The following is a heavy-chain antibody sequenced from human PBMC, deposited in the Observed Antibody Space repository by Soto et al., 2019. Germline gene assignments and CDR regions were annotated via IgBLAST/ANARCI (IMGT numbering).Heavy chain of an antibody. CDR2: IYYSGST. J-gene: IGHJ4*02. D-gene: IGHD3-10*01. V-gene: IGHV4-61*01. CDR3: ARGFHYYGSGSYYNHFDY. Sequence: SETLSLTCTVSGGSVSSGSYYWSWIRQPPGKGLEWIGYIYYSGSTNYNPSLKSRVTISVDTSKNQFSLKLSSVTAADTAVYYCARGFHYYGSGSYYNHFDYWGQGTLVTVSS. CDR1: GGSVSSGSYY.